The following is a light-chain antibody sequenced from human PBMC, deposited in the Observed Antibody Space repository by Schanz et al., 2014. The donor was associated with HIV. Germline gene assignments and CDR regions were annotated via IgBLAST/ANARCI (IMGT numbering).Light chain of an antibody. Sequence: EIVMTQSPGTLSVSPGERATLSCRASQSVSNSLAWYQQKPGQTPRLLIYAASTRATGIPVRFSGTGSGTDFTLTITRLEPEDFAVYSCQQYNNWPPWTLGQGTKVEI. J-gene: IGKJ1*01. CDR3: QQYNNWPPWT. CDR2: AAS. V-gene: IGKV3D-15*01. CDR1: QSVSNS.